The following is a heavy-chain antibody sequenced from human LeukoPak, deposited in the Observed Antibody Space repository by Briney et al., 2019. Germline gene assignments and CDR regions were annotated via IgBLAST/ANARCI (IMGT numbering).Heavy chain of an antibody. J-gene: IGHJ2*01. Sequence: ASVKVSCKASGGTFSSYAISWLRQAPGQGLEWMGGIIPIFGTANYAQKFQGRVTITTDESTSTAYMELSSLRSEDTAVYYCARGGYCGGDCYSSYFDLWGRGTLVTVSS. CDR1: GGTFSSYA. CDR3: ARGGYCGGDCYSSYFDL. CDR2: IIPIFGTA. V-gene: IGHV1-69*05. D-gene: IGHD2-21*02.